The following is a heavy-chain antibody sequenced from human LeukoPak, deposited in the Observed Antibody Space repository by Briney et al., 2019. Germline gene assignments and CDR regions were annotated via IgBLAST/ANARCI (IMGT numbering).Heavy chain of an antibody. CDR3: AKDHGTAVAGFYY. V-gene: IGHV3-23*01. CDR1: GFSLSTYG. J-gene: IGHJ4*02. CDR2: ITGTGGST. Sequence: GASLRLSCAASGFSLSTYGVSWVRQPPGKGLEWVSGITGTGGSTYYADSVKGRFTVSRDTSKNTLYLQMNSLSAEDTAIYYCAKDHGTAVAGFYYWGQGTLVTVSS. D-gene: IGHD6-19*01.